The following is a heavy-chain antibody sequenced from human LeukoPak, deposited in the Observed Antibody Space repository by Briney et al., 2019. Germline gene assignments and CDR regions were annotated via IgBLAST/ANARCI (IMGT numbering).Heavy chain of an antibody. CDR2: IYSGGST. J-gene: IGHJ4*02. CDR3: ARDYYDSSGYYGDFDY. Sequence: GGSLRLSCAASGFTVSSNYMSWVRQAPGKGLEWVSVIYSGGSTYYADSVKGRFTISRDNSKNTLYLQMNSLRAEDTAVYYCARDYYDSSGYYGDFDYWGQGTLVTVSS. V-gene: IGHV3-66*01. CDR1: GFTVSSNY. D-gene: IGHD3-22*01.